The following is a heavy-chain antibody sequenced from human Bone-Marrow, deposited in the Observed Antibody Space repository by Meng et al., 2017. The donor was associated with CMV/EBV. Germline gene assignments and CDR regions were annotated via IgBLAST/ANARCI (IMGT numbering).Heavy chain of an antibody. V-gene: IGHV2-5*01. Sequence: SGPTLVKPTQTLSLTCPYSGFSLTIAREGVGWIRQPPGEALEWLAFIYANGDKHYSPSLRNRLTIAKDTSKYEVVLTMTNVDPVDSATYYCARTGIVGVTELVYWGQGVPVTVSS. CDR3: ARTGIVGVTELVY. D-gene: IGHD2-21*01. J-gene: IGHJ4*02. CDR1: GFSLTIAREG. CDR2: IYANGDK.